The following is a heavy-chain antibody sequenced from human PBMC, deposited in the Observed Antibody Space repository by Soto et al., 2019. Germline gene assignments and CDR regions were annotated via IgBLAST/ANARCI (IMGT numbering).Heavy chain of an antibody. CDR1: GFTFSTYA. V-gene: IGHV3-23*01. J-gene: IGHJ5*02. CDR3: AKDHGDSSGWGFDP. D-gene: IGHD6-19*01. Sequence: EVQLLESGGGLVQPGGSLRLSCAVSGFTFSTYAMSWVRQVPGKGLEWVSLISSGAGSTYYADSVKGRFTISRDNSKNTLYLKTNSLRAEDTAEYYCAKDHGDSSGWGFDPWGQGTLVTVSS. CDR2: ISSGAGST.